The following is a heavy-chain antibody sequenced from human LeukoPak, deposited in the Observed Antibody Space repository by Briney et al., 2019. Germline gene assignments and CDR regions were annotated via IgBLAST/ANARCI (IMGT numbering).Heavy chain of an antibody. Sequence: GGSLRLSCAASGFTFSSYAMSWVRQAPGKGLEWVSTISGSGGNTYYGDSVKGRFTISRDNSNNTLYLQMNSLRAEDTAVYFCGRGIVVASHNFDYWGQGTLVTVSS. CDR1: GFTFSSYA. J-gene: IGHJ4*02. CDR3: GRGIVVASHNFDY. V-gene: IGHV3-23*01. CDR2: ISGSGGNT. D-gene: IGHD6-19*01.